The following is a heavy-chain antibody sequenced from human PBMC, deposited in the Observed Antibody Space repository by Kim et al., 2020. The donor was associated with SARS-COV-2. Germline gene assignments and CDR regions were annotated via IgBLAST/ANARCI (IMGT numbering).Heavy chain of an antibody. J-gene: IGHJ4*02. Sequence: NGNTNYAQKLQGRVTMTTDTSTSTAYMELRSLRSDDTAVYYCATGFAFDYWGQGTLVTVSS. CDR3: ATGFAFDY. CDR2: NGNT. V-gene: IGHV1-18*01.